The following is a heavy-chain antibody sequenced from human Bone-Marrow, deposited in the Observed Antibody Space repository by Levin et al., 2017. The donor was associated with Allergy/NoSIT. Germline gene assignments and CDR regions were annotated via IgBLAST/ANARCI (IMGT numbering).Heavy chain of an antibody. Sequence: LSLTCAASGFTFSNAWMNWVRQAPGKGLEWVGRIKSKTDGGTTDYAAPVKGRFTISRDDSKNTLYLQMNSLKTEDTAVYYCTTGGKQLVLYGMDVWGQGTTVTVSS. CDR3: TTGGKQLVLYGMDV. J-gene: IGHJ6*02. CDR1: GFTFSNAW. V-gene: IGHV3-15*07. CDR2: IKSKTDGGTT. D-gene: IGHD6-6*01.